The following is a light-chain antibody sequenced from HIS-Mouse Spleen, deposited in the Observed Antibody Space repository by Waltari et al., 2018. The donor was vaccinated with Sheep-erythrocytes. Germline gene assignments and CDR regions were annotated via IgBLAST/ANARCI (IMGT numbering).Light chain of an antibody. CDR3: CSYAGSSTYVL. Sequence: QSALTQPASVSGSPGQSITISCTGTSSDVGSYNLVSWYQQHPGKAPKLMIHEGSKRPSEVFNRFSDAKSGNTASLTTSGVQAEDEADYYCCSYAGSSTYVLFGGGTKLTVL. V-gene: IGLV2-23*01. CDR1: SSDVGSYNL. CDR2: EGS. J-gene: IGLJ2*01.